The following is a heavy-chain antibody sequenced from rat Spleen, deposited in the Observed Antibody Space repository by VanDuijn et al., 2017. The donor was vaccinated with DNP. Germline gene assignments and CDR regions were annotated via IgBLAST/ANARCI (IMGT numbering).Heavy chain of an antibody. V-gene: IGHV5-7*01. Sequence: EVQLVESGGGLVQPGRSLKLSCAASGFTFSDYYMAWVRQAPTKGLEWVPTINYDGNSTHYRDSVKGRFTISRDNGKRTLHLQMDSRRSEYTATYYCARLGYYDGSYPNWFAYWGQGTLVTVSS. CDR2: INYDGNST. D-gene: IGHD1-12*03. CDR3: ARLGYYDGSYPNWFAY. J-gene: IGHJ3*01. CDR1: GFTFSDYY.